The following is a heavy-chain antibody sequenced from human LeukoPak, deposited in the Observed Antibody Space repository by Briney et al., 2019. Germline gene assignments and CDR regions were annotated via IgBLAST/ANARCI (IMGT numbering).Heavy chain of an antibody. Sequence: SETLSLTCAVSGASISSSSYYWGWIRQPPGKGLEWIGSIYYSGSTYYNPSLKSRVTISVDTSKNQFSLKLSSVTAADTAVYYCARFVVVTAPAGFDYWGQGTLVTVSS. D-gene: IGHD2-21*02. CDR2: IYYSGST. J-gene: IGHJ4*02. CDR3: ARFVVVTAPAGFDY. CDR1: GASISSSSYY. V-gene: IGHV4-39*01.